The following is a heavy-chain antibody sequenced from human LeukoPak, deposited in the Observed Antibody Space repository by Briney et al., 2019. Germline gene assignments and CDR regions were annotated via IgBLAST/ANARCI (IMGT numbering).Heavy chain of an antibody. J-gene: IGHJ4*02. CDR3: ARDEAEYSGSYDYFDY. CDR1: GYTFTSYG. Sequence: EASVKVSCKASGYTFTSYGISWVRQAPGQGLEWMGWISAYNGNTNYALKLQGRVTMTTDTSTSTAYMELRSLRSDDTAVYYCARDEAEYSGSYDYFDYWGQGTLVTVSS. D-gene: IGHD6-6*01. CDR2: ISAYNGNT. V-gene: IGHV1-18*01.